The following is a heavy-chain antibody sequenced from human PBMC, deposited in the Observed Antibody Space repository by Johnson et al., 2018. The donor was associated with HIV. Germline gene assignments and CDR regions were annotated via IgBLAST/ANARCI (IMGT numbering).Heavy chain of an antibody. CDR1: GLTVSRNY. Sequence: VQLVESGGGLVQPGGSLRLSCAASGLTVSRNYMSWVRQAPGTGLAWVSVIYSGGTTYYADSVKGRFTISRDTSENTVHLQMNDLRAEDSAVYYCTKDGVGYAGNPLPPDDFEVWGQGTVVTVSS. CDR2: IYSGGTT. J-gene: IGHJ3*01. D-gene: IGHD4-23*01. CDR3: TKDGVGYAGNPLPPDDFEV. V-gene: IGHV3-66*01.